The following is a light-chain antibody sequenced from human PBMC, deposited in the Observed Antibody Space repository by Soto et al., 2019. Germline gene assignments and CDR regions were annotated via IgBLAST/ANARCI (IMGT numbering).Light chain of an antibody. V-gene: IGKV3-20*01. Sequence: EIVLTQSPGTLSLSPGERATLSCRASQSVSSNYLAWYQQKPGQAPRLLIYDASSRASGIPDRFSGSASGTDFTFTISSLEPEDLAVYYCQHYGSSPLTFGGGTKVEIK. CDR1: QSVSSNY. J-gene: IGKJ4*01. CDR3: QHYGSSPLT. CDR2: DAS.